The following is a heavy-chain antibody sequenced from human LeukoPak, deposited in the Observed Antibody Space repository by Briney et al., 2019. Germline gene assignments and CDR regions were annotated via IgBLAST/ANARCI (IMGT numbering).Heavy chain of an antibody. V-gene: IGHV3-9*01. CDR3: AKDISSSGWYFSYYYGMDV. J-gene: IGHJ6*02. CDR1: GFTFDDYA. D-gene: IGHD6-19*01. Sequence: GGSPRLSCAASGFTFDDYAMHWVRQAPGKGLEWVSGISWNSGSIGYADSVKGRFTISRDNAKNSLYLQMNSLRTEDTALYYCAKDISSSGWYFSYYYGMDVWGQGTTVTVSS. CDR2: ISWNSGSI.